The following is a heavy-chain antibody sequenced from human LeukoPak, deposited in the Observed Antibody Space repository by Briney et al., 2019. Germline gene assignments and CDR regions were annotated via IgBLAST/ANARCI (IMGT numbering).Heavy chain of an antibody. V-gene: IGHV5-51*01. CDR2: IFPHDSGT. CDR1: GYSFSTYW. J-gene: IGHJ4*02. Sequence: GESLKISCKGSGYSFSTYWIGWVRQMPGKGLEWMGIIFPHDSGTRYSPPFQGQVTISADKSISTAYLQWSSLKASDTAIYYCARRDLGGYDFAYFDYWGQGTLVTVSS. CDR3: ARRDLGGYDFAYFDY. D-gene: IGHD5-12*01.